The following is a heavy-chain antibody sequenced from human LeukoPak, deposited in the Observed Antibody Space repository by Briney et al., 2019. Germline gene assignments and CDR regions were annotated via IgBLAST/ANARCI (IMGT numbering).Heavy chain of an antibody. J-gene: IGHJ3*02. D-gene: IGHD3-22*01. Sequence: PGGSLRLSCAASGFTFSGSALHWVRQASGKGLEWVGRIRSTANGYATAYAASVKGRFTISRDDSRSIAYLQMNSLKTEDTAVYYCTRRYNYDSSGYYYVRDAFDIWGQGTMVTVSS. CDR3: TRRYNYDSSGYYYVRDAFDI. V-gene: IGHV3-73*01. CDR1: GFTFSGSA. CDR2: IRSTANGYAT.